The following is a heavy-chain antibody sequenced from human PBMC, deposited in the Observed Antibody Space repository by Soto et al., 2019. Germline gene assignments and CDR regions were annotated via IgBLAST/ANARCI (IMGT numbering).Heavy chain of an antibody. V-gene: IGHV3-7*05. Sequence: EVQLVDSGGGLVQPGGSLRLSCAASGFTFSPYWMSRVRQAPGKGLEWVAIIKDDGGDELYLEAVRGRFTISRDNAKKSLYLAMDSLRVEDTAVYYCAGGSGWISDTWGQGTLVTVSS. CDR1: GFTFSPYW. J-gene: IGHJ5*02. CDR2: IKDDGGDE. CDR3: AGGSGWISDT. D-gene: IGHD6-19*01.